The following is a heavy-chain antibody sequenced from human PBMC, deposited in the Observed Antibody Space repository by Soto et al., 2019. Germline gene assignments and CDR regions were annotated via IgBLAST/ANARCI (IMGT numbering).Heavy chain of an antibody. D-gene: IGHD3-22*01. V-gene: IGHV4-31*03. J-gene: IGHJ3*02. Sequence: QVQLQESGPGLVKPSQTLSLTCTVSGGSISSGGYYWSWIRQHPGKGLEWIGYIYSSGSTYYNPSLKSRITISVDTSKNQFSLKLSSVTAADAAVYYCARDGQYYYEQNDGFDTWGQGTMVTVSS. CDR2: IYSSGST. CDR3: ARDGQYYYEQNDGFDT. CDR1: GGSISSGGYY.